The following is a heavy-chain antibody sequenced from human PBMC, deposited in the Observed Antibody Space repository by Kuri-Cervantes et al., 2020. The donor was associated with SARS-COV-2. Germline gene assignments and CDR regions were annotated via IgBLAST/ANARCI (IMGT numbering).Heavy chain of an antibody. V-gene: IGHV3-48*01. CDR1: GFIFRNAW. Sequence: GESLKISCAASGFIFRNAWMSWVRQAPGKGLEWVSYISSGRRSIYYTDAVKGRLTISRDNGKNSLFLQMNSLRAEDTAVYYCVRGIVGPGYGITGSYLDSWGQGVLVTVSS. J-gene: IGHJ4*02. CDR3: VRGIVGPGYGITGSYLDS. CDR2: ISSGRRSI. D-gene: IGHD1-20*01.